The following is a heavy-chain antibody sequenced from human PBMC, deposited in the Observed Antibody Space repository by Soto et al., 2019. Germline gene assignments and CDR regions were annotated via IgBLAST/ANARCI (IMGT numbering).Heavy chain of an antibody. CDR1: GFTFSSYA. V-gene: IGHV3-23*01. J-gene: IGHJ4*02. CDR3: AKNPNTPRSPDTYYYDSSGYYSFDY. D-gene: IGHD3-22*01. CDR2: ISGSGGST. Sequence: GGSLRLSCAASGFTFSSYAMSWVRPAPGKGLEWGSAISGSGGSTYYADSVKGRFTISRDNSKNTLYLQMNSLRAEDTAVYYCAKNPNTPRSPDTYYYDSSGYYSFDYWGQGTLVTVSS.